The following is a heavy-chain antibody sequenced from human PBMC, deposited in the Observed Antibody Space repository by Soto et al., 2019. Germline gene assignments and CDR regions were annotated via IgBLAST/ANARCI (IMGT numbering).Heavy chain of an antibody. D-gene: IGHD2-21*01. V-gene: IGHV4-59*08. CDR3: TRLLYGDRFDY. CDR2: IYYSGST. Sequence: SETLSLTCTVSGGSISSYYWSWIRQPPGKGLEWIGYIYYSGSTNYNPSLKSRVTISVDTSKNQFSLKLSSVTAADTAVYYCTRLLYGDRFDYWGQGTLVTVSS. J-gene: IGHJ4*02. CDR1: GGSISSYY.